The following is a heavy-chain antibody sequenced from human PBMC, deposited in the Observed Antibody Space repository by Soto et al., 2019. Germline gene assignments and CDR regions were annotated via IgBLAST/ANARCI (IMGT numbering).Heavy chain of an antibody. V-gene: IGHV3-23*01. CDR2: ITDTGGDS. CDR1: VLNCIINA. Sequence: WLSXGLSDAWCVLNCIINAVSLFRHAPGKGLECVSVITDTGGDSLYADSVKGRFTIYRDNSKNTLYLQMNSLTAEDTAIYYCARQSGESYTGRRVLDSSGQGT. D-gene: IGHD1-26*01. CDR3: ARQSGESYTGRRVLDS. J-gene: IGHJ5*01.